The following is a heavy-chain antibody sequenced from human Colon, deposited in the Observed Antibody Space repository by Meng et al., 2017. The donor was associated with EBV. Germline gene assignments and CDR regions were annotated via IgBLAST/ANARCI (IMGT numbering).Heavy chain of an antibody. CDR1: GGSISTSDW. D-gene: IGHD2-2*01. CDR2: IYRGGGT. V-gene: IGHV4-4*02. Sequence: HLHGAGPGLVSPSGTLSLTCAGSGGSISTSDWLSWVRQSPGKGLEWIGEIYRGGGTNYNPSFKSRVTISVDTSNNHFSLKLSYVTAADTAVYYCARVRVIPAAVGFDYWGQGTLVTVSS. CDR3: ARVRVIPAAVGFDY. J-gene: IGHJ4*02.